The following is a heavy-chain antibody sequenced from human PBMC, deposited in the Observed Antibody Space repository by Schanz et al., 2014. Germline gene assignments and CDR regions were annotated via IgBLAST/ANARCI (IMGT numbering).Heavy chain of an antibody. V-gene: IGHV1-69*08. D-gene: IGHD6-19*01. Sequence: QVQLVQSGAEVKKPGSSVKVSCKASGGTFSSSTLTWVRQAPGQGLEWMGRIIPILGKTNYAQKFQGRVTMTADKSTSTVYMEVSRLRSEDTAVYYCARGLGDERWLDLNEAFDIWGQGTIVTVSS. J-gene: IGHJ3*02. CDR3: ARGLGDERWLDLNEAFDI. CDR1: GGTFSSST. CDR2: IIPILGKT.